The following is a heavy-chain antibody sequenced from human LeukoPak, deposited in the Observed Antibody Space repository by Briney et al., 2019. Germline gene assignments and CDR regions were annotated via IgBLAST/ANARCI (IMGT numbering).Heavy chain of an antibody. V-gene: IGHV3-21*01. Sequence: GGSLRLSCAASGFTFSSYSMNWVRQAPGKGLEWVSSISSSSSYIYYADSVKGRFTISRDNAKNTLYLQMNSLRAEDTAVYYCARRNLGSDLDFDYWGQGTLVTVSS. CDR2: ISSSSSYI. CDR1: GFTFSSYS. J-gene: IGHJ4*02. D-gene: IGHD1-1*01. CDR3: ARRNLGSDLDFDY.